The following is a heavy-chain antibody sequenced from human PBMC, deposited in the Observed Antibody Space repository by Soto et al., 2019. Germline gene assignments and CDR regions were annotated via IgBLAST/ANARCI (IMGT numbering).Heavy chain of an antibody. CDR1: GFTFSSYG. CDR3: ARDRLHVHTAMVFSGMDV. V-gene: IGHV3-30*19. Sequence: GGSLRLSCAASGFTFSSYGMHWVRQAPGKGLEWVAVISYDGSNKYYADSVKGRFTISRDNSKNTLYLQMNSLRAEDTAVYYCARDRLHVHTAMVFSGMDVWGQGTTVTVSS. D-gene: IGHD5-18*01. J-gene: IGHJ6*02. CDR2: ISYDGSNK.